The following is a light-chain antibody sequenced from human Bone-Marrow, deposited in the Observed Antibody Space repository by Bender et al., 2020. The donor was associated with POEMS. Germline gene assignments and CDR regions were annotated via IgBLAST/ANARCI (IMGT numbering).Light chain of an antibody. V-gene: IGLV2-14*02. CDR1: SSDVGNYNL. CDR3: TSYTSASTND. Sequence: QSALTQPASVSGSPGQSITISCTGTSSDVGNYNLVSWYQHLPCEAPKLMIYEDNKRPSGVANRFSGYKSGNTGSLTIPGRQAEDEADYYCTSYTSASTNDFGSATKVTVL. CDR2: EDN. J-gene: IGLJ1*01.